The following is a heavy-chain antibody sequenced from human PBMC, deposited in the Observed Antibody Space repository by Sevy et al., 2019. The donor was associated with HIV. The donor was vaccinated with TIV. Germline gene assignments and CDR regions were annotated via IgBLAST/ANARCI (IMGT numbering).Heavy chain of an antibody. V-gene: IGHV3-74*01. J-gene: IGHJ4*02. CDR2: ISSDESRT. CDR3: ARGLIGGGSLYYFDY. CDR1: GFTFSRHW. D-gene: IGHD3-16*01. Sequence: GGSLRLSCGASGFTFSRHWMHWVRQAPGKGLVWVSGISSDESRTNYADSVKGRFTISRDNAKNTLYLQMNSLRAEDTAVYYCARGLIGGGSLYYFDYWGQGTLVTVSS.